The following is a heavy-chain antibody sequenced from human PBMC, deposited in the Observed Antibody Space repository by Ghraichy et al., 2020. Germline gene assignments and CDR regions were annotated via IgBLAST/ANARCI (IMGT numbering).Heavy chain of an antibody. D-gene: IGHD3-22*01. CDR2: ISYDRNNK. Sequence: GGSLRLSCAASGFTFSSYGMHWVRQAPGKGLEWVAVISYDRNNKYYADSVKGRFTISRDNSKNTLYLQMNSLRVEDTAVYYCAKDSSYYYDSSGYYYHDYWGQGTLVTVSS. V-gene: IGHV3-30*18. CDR3: AKDSSYYYDSSGYYYHDY. J-gene: IGHJ4*02. CDR1: GFTFSSYG.